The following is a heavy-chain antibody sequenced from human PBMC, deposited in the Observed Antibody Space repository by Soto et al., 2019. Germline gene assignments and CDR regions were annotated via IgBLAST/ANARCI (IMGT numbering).Heavy chain of an antibody. CDR2: INPNGGVT. Sequence: ASVKVSCKSSGDSFNDYYIHWVRQAPGQGLEWMGWINPNGGVTKYAQKFQGRVTMTRDTSIRTVYMELSRLRSDDTAVYYCARESGGATATLDYYYFYMDVWGKGTTVTVSS. V-gene: IGHV1-2*02. D-gene: IGHD5-12*01. CDR1: GDSFNDYY. CDR3: ARESGGATATLDYYYFYMDV. J-gene: IGHJ6*03.